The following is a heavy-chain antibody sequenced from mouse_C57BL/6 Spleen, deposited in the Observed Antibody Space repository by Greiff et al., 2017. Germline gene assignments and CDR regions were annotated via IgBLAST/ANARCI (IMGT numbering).Heavy chain of an antibody. CDR2: ISNGGGST. Sequence: EVKVVESGGGLVQPGGSLKLSCAASGFTFSDYYMYWVRQTPEKRLEWVAYISNGGGSTYYPDTVKGRFPISRDNAKNTLYLQMSRLKSEDTAMDYCARHNGYFYFDYWGQGTTLTVSA. D-gene: IGHD2-3*01. CDR3: ARHNGYFYFDY. CDR1: GFTFSDYY. J-gene: IGHJ2*01. V-gene: IGHV5-12*01.